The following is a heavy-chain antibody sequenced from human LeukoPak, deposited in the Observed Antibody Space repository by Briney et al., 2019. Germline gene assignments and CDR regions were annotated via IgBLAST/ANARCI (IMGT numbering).Heavy chain of an antibody. Sequence: SETLSLTCTVSGGSISSSSYYWGWIRQPPGKGLEWFGSIYYSGSTYYNPSLKSRVTISVDTSKNQFSLKLSSVTAADTAVYYCARGIAVAGTRDYFDYWGQGTLVTVSS. CDR1: GGSISSSSYY. D-gene: IGHD6-19*01. V-gene: IGHV4-39*07. CDR3: ARGIAVAGTRDYFDY. J-gene: IGHJ4*02. CDR2: IYYSGST.